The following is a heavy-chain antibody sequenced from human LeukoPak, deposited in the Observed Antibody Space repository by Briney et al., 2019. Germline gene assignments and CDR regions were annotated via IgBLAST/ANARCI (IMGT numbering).Heavy chain of an antibody. D-gene: IGHD2-8*01. J-gene: IGHJ4*02. CDR2: ISAYNGNT. CDR3: ARGVRLYYFDY. V-gene: IGHV1-18*01. Sequence: ASVKVSCKTSGYSFSTYGISWVRQAPGQGLEWMGWISAYNGNTNYAQKFQGRVTMTTDTSTSTAYMELRSLRSDDTAVYYCARGVRLYYFDYWGQGTLVTVSS. CDR1: GYSFSTYG.